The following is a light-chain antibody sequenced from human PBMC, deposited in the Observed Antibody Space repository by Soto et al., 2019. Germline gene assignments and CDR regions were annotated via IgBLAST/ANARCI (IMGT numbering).Light chain of an antibody. J-gene: IGKJ5*01. CDR2: DAS. CDR1: QNINNY. Sequence: DIQMTQSPSSLSASVGERVTITCQASQNINNYLNWYQQEPGRAPKLLIYDASNLEAGVPSRFRGSGSGTDFTFTISRLQPEDIATYYCQQYENLPTFGQGTRLEIK. CDR3: QQYENLPT. V-gene: IGKV1-33*01.